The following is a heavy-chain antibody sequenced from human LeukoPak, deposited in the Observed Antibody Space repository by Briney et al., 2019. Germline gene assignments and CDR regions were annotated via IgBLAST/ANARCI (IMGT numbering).Heavy chain of an antibody. V-gene: IGHV4-4*07. Sequence: SSETLSLTCSVSGGFISSYYWSWIRQPAGKGLEGIGRIYSSGTTNYSPSLKSRVTMSVDTSKNQFSLRLSSVTAADTAVYFCTRDIVLPTAYWYFDLWGRGTLVTVSS. CDR1: GGFISSYY. CDR3: TRDIVLPTAYWYFDL. CDR2: IYSSGTT. D-gene: IGHD2-2*01. J-gene: IGHJ2*01.